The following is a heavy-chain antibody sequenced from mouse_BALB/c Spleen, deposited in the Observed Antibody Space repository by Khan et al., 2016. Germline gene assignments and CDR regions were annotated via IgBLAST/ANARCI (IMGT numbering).Heavy chain of an antibody. J-gene: IGHJ2*01. V-gene: IGHV3-8*02. CDR1: GDSITSGY. CDR3: ARHYYGSSYYFDY. CDR2: ISYSGST. D-gene: IGHD1-1*01. Sequence: EVKLEVSGPSLVKPSQTLSLTCSVTGDSITSGYWNWIRKFPGNKLEYMGYISYSGSTYYNPSLKSRISITRDTSKNQYYLQLNSVTTEDTATYYCARHYYGSSYYFDYWGQGTTLTVSS.